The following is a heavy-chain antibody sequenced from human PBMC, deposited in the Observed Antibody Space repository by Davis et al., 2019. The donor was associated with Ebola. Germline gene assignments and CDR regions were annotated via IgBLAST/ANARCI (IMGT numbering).Heavy chain of an antibody. Sequence: SETLSLTCAVYGGSFSGYYWSWIRQPPGKGLEWIGEINHSGSTNYNPSLKSRVTISVDTSKNQFSLKLSSVTAADTAVYYCARGGAYSSSVYYYYYGMDVWGQGTTVTVSS. CDR2: INHSGST. V-gene: IGHV4-34*01. CDR1: GGSFSGYY. J-gene: IGHJ6*02. CDR3: ARGGAYSSSVYYYYYGMDV. D-gene: IGHD6-13*01.